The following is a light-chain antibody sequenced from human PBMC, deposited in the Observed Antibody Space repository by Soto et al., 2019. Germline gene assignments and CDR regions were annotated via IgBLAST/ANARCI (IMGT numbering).Light chain of an antibody. J-gene: IGKJ4*01. CDR2: KAS. CDR1: QSISSW. V-gene: IGKV1-5*03. CDR3: QQYSGYSLT. Sequence: DIQMTQSPSTLSASVGDRVTITCRASQSISSWLAWYQQKPGKDPKLLIYKASSLERGVSSRFSGSESGAEFILTLCRLQPDDFATYYCQQYSGYSLTFGGGTKVEIK.